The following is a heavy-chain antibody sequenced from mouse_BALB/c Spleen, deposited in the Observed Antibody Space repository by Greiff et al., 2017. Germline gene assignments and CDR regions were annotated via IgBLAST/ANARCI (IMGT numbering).Heavy chain of an antibody. CDR2: IYPGDGDT. D-gene: IGHD4-1*01. J-gene: IGHJ4*01. Sequence: QVQLQQSGAELARPGASVKLSCKASGYTFTSYWMQWVKQRPGQGLEWIGAIYPGDGDTRYTQKFKGKATLTADKSSSTAYMQLSSLASEDSAVYYCARPNWDGYYAMDYWGQGTSVTVSS. V-gene: IGHV1-87*01. CDR3: ARPNWDGYYAMDY. CDR1: GYTFTSYW.